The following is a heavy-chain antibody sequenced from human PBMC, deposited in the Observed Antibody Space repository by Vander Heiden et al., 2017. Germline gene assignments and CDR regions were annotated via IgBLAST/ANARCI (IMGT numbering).Heavy chain of an antibody. Sequence: EVQLLESGGGLVQPGGSLRLSCAASGFTFSSYAMSWVRQAPGKGLEWVSAISGSGGSTYYADSVKGRFTISRDNSKNTLYMQMNRLRAEETAVYYCAKDLGERQLWFYFDYWGQGTLVTVSS. CDR1: GFTFSSYA. CDR3: AKDLGERQLWFYFDY. J-gene: IGHJ4*02. V-gene: IGHV3-23*01. D-gene: IGHD5-18*01. CDR2: ISGSGGST.